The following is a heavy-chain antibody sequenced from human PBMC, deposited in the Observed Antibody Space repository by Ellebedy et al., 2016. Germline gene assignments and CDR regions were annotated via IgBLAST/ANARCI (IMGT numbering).Heavy chain of an antibody. V-gene: IGHV3-30*03. Sequence: LSLTCAASGFTFSSYGMHWVRQAPGKGLEWVAVISYDGSNKYYADSVKGRFTISRDNSKSTLYLQMNSLRAEDTAVYYCARDLGYSGSYADYWGQGTLVTVSS. CDR1: GFTFSSYG. CDR3: ARDLGYSGSYADY. D-gene: IGHD1-26*01. J-gene: IGHJ4*02. CDR2: ISYDGSNK.